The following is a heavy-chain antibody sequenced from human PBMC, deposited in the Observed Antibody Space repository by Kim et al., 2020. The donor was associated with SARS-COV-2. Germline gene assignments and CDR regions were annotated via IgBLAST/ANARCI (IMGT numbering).Heavy chain of an antibody. Sequence: GGSLRLSCAASGFSFRNHAMYWVRQVPGKGLEYVSAISSNGGSTNYANSVKDRFTISRDNSKSTLYLQMGSLTPEDMAVYYCARWKFAGIEAAGRGGFDYWGQGILVTVSS. V-gene: IGHV3-64*01. CDR2: ISSNGGST. J-gene: IGHJ4*02. CDR1: GFSFRNHA. CDR3: ARWKFAGIEAAGRGGFDY. D-gene: IGHD6-13*01.